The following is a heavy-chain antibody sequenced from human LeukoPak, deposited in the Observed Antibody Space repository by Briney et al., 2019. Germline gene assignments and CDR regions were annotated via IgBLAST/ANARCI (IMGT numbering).Heavy chain of an antibody. Sequence: GASVKVSCKASGYTFTSYGISWVRQAPGQGLEWMGWISAYNGNTNYAQKLQGRVTMTTDTSTSTAYMELRSLRSDDTAVYYCARDVGYDFWSGYFPTYYYYYYMDVWGKGTTVTVSS. V-gene: IGHV1-18*01. J-gene: IGHJ6*03. CDR3: ARDVGYDFWSGYFPTYYYYYYMDV. D-gene: IGHD3-3*01. CDR2: ISAYNGNT. CDR1: GYTFTSYG.